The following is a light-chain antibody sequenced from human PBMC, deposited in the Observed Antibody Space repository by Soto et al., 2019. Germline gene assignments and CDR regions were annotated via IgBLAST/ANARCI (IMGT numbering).Light chain of an antibody. CDR3: QQSYSTPIT. CDR1: QSVSNNY. V-gene: IGKV3-20*01. Sequence: EIVLTQSPGTLSLSPGGRATLSCRASQSVSNNYLAWYQQKPGQAPRLLIYGASNRATGIPDRFSGSGSGTDFTLTISSLQPEDFATYYCQQSYSTPITFGQGTRREIK. CDR2: GAS. J-gene: IGKJ5*01.